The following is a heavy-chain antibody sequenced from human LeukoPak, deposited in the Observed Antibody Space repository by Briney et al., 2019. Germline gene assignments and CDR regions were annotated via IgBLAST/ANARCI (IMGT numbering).Heavy chain of an antibody. Sequence: GGSLRLSCAASRFTFSSYGMHWVRQAPGKGLEWVAFIRSDGSNTYYADSVQGRFTISRDNSKNTLYLQMNSLRPGDTAVYYCAKSTVIYFKDFDYWGQGTLVTVSS. CDR1: RFTFSSYG. D-gene: IGHD2/OR15-2a*01. V-gene: IGHV3-30*02. CDR2: IRSDGSNT. CDR3: AKSTVIYFKDFDY. J-gene: IGHJ4*02.